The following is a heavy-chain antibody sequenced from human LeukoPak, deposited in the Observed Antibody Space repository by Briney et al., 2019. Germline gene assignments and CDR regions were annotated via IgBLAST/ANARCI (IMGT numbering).Heavy chain of an antibody. J-gene: IGHJ4*02. CDR1: GGSISSGGYS. CDR3: ARDPTGRAVAGHLDY. D-gene: IGHD6-19*01. Sequence: SQTLSLTCAVSGGSISSGGYSWSWLRQPPGKGLEWIGSIYYSGSTYYNPSLKSRVTISVDTSKNPFSLKLSSVTAADTAVYYCARDPTGRAVAGHLDYWGQGTLVTVSS. CDR2: IYYSGST. V-gene: IGHV4-30-2*03.